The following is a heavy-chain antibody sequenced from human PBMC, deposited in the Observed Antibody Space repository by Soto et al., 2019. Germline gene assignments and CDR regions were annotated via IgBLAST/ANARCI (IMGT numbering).Heavy chain of an antibody. CDR2: INAGNGNT. V-gene: IGHV1-3*01. CDR3: ARTSGYPRGVGAFDI. Sequence: ASVKVSCKASGYTFTSYAMHWVRQAPGQGLEWMGWINAGNGNTKYSQKFQGRVTITRDTSASTAYMELSSLRSEDTAVYYCARTSGYPRGVGAFDIWGQGTMVTVSS. D-gene: IGHD3-3*01. J-gene: IGHJ3*02. CDR1: GYTFTSYA.